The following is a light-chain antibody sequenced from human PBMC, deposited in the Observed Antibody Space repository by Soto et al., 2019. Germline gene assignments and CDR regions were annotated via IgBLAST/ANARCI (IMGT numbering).Light chain of an antibody. Sequence: EIVMTQSPATLSVSPGERVTLSCRASQSVSSDLAWYQRKPGQAPRLLIYGASTRATGIPARFSGSGSGTEFTLTISSLQSEDFAVYYCQQYDKWPFTFGPGTKVEIK. CDR2: GAS. CDR3: QQYDKWPFT. V-gene: IGKV3-15*01. CDR1: QSVSSD. J-gene: IGKJ3*01.